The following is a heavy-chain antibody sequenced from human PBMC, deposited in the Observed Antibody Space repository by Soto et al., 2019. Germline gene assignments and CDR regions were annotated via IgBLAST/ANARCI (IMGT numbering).Heavy chain of an antibody. V-gene: IGHV4-39*01. CDR1: GGSIRSSTYY. J-gene: IGHJ4*02. Sequence: SETLSLTCTVSGGSIRSSTYYWGWIRQPPGKGLEWIGSIFYSGRPHYNPSLKTRLTVSLDTSKNRFSLKLSSVTAADTATYFCARQSGAMAYYFDSWGQGTQVTVSS. D-gene: IGHD4-17*01. CDR2: IFYSGRP. CDR3: ARQSGAMAYYFDS.